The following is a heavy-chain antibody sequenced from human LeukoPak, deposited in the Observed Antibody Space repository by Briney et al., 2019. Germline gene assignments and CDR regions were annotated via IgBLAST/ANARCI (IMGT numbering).Heavy chain of an antibody. CDR2: ISAYNGNT. J-gene: IGHJ5*02. D-gene: IGHD2-2*01. V-gene: IGHV1-18*01. CDR3: ARTLENIVVVPAAMAWFDP. Sequence: ASVKVSCKASGHTFTSYGISWVRQAPGQGLEWMGWISAYNGNTNYAQKLQGRVTMTTDTSTSTAYMELRSLRSDDTAVYYCARTLENIVVVPAAMAWFDPWGQGTLVTVSS. CDR1: GHTFTSYG.